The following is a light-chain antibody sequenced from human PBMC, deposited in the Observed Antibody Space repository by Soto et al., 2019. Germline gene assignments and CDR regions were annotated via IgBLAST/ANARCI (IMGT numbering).Light chain of an antibody. J-gene: IGKJ3*01. CDR1: QTVRNN. Sequence: EIVLTQSPGTLSLSPGERATLSCRASQTVRNNYLAWYQQKPGQAPRLLIYGATSRATGIPARFSGSGSGTEFTLTISSLQSEDFAVYYCQQYNNWPRSFTFGPGTKVDIK. V-gene: IGKV3-15*01. CDR3: QQYNNWPRSFT. CDR2: GAT.